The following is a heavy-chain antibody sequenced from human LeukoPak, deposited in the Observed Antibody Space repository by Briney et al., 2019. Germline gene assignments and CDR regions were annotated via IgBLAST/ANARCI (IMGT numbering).Heavy chain of an antibody. CDR3: ARRRGIAAAENYFDY. Sequence: GESLKISCKGSGYSFTSYWIGWVRQMLGKGLEWMGIIYPGDSDTRYSPSFQGQVTISADKSISTAYLQWSSLKASDTAMYYCARRRGIAAAENYFDYWGQGTLVTVSS. D-gene: IGHD6-13*01. V-gene: IGHV5-51*01. CDR1: GYSFTSYW. CDR2: IYPGDSDT. J-gene: IGHJ4*02.